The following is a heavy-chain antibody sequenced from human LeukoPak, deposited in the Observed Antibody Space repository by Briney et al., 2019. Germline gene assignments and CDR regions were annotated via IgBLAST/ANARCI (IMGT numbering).Heavy chain of an antibody. J-gene: IGHJ4*02. CDR3: ARLGSYHDF. V-gene: IGHV4-4*09. CDR1: GASLSNYY. CDR2: IHTSGAS. D-gene: IGHD1-26*01. Sequence: SETLSLTCTVSGASLSNYYWSWIRQPPPKGLQWMGHIHTSGASRYYPSLHRRLTLSIDTSRNHLSLQQTSVSAADTAVYFCARLGSYHDFWGQGALVTVSS.